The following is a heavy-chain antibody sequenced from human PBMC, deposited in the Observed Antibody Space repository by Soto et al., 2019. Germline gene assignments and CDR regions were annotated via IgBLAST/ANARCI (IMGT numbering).Heavy chain of an antibody. V-gene: IGHV3-11*01. CDR3: ARARFLEWFVGWFDP. CDR1: GFTFSDYY. CDR2: ISSSGSTI. D-gene: IGHD3-3*01. Sequence: GGSLRLSCAASGFTFSDYYMSWIRQAPGKGLEWVSYISSSGSTIYYADSVNGRFTISRDNAKNSLYLQMNSLRAEDTAVYYCARARFLEWFVGWFDPWGQGTLVTVSS. J-gene: IGHJ5*02.